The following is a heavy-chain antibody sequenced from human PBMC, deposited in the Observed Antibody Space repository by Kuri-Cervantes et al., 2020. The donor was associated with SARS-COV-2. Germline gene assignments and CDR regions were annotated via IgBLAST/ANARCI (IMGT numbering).Heavy chain of an antibody. V-gene: IGHV3-7*01. CDR2: INQDGSER. Sequence: GGSLRLSCAASGFTFSSYAMHWVRQAPGKGLEWVANINQDGSERFYLDSVKGRFTISRDNTKNSLYLEMDSLRAEDTAVYYCTRSLDYWGQGTPVTVTS. CDR3: TRSLDY. J-gene: IGHJ4*02. CDR1: GFTFSSYA.